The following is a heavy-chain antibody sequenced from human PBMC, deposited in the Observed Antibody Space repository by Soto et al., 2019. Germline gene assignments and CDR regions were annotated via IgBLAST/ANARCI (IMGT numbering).Heavy chain of an antibody. J-gene: IGHJ6*02. CDR1: RYTVTNFY. CDR3: ATSQVSRPLDV. CDR2: INPSGGST. V-gene: IGHV1-46*01. Sequence: ASVKGSCKASRYTVTNFYIHWLRQAPGQGLEWMGIINPSGGSTTYPQKFQGRVTMTRDTSTSTVHMELITLRSEDTAVYYCATSQVSRPLDVPGPGTTVTVSS.